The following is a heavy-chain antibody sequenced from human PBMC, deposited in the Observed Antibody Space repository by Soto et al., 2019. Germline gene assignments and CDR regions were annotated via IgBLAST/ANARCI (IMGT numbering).Heavy chain of an antibody. V-gene: IGHV3-23*01. J-gene: IGHJ4*02. CDR2: ISGSGGST. Sequence: VGSLRLSCAASGFTFSSYAMSWVRQAPGKGLEWVSAISGSGGSTYYADSVKGRFTISRDNSKNTLYLQMNSLRAEDTAVYYCAKARYYDFWSGYYCFDYWGQGTLVTVSS. CDR3: AKARYYDFWSGYYCFDY. CDR1: GFTFSSYA. D-gene: IGHD3-3*01.